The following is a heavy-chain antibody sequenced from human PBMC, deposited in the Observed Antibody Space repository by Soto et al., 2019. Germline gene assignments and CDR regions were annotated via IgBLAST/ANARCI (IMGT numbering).Heavy chain of an antibody. CDR1: VYTFTKYW. J-gene: IGHJ6*02. CDR3: ARHMGAALSSGVDV. CDR2: IYPGDSDT. D-gene: IGHD3-16*01. Sequence: GESLKISCKGSVYTFTKYWIGWVRQMPGKGLEWMGIIYPGDSDTRYSPSFQGRVTISADKSISTAYLKWSSLKASDTALYYCARHMGAALSSGVDVWGQGSTVTVSS. V-gene: IGHV5-51*01.